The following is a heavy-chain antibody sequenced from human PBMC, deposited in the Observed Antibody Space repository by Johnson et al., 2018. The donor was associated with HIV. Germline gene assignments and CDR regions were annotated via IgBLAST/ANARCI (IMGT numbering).Heavy chain of an antibody. CDR2: IKSKTDGGTT. J-gene: IGHJ3*02. V-gene: IGHV3-15*01. Sequence: VQLVESGGDLVKPGGSLRLSCAASGLTFSNAWMSWVRQAPGKGLEWIGRIKSKTDGGTTDYGAPVKGRFSISRDDSKTTLFLQMNSLKTEDTAVYYCTTNPVAFDIWGQGTLVTVAS. D-gene: IGHD1-14*01. CDR3: TTNPVAFDI. CDR1: GLTFSNAW.